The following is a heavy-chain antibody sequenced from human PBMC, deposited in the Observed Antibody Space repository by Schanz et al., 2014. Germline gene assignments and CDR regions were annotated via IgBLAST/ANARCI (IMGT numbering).Heavy chain of an antibody. D-gene: IGHD1-26*01. CDR1: GFVFGDYY. V-gene: IGHV3-11*05. J-gene: IGHJ4*02. CDR2: ISDSGTYT. CDR3: ARSRSGFYFDY. Sequence: QVQVVQSGGGLVKPGGSLRLSCAASGFVFGDYYMTWIRQAPGKGLEWLSYISDSGTYTNYADSVKGRFTMSRDNSKNTLYLQMNSLRAGDAAVYYCARSRSGFYFDYWGQGTLVTVSS.